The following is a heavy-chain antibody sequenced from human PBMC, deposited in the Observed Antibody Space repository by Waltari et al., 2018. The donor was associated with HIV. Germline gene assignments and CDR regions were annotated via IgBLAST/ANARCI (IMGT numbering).Heavy chain of an antibody. D-gene: IGHD5-18*01. V-gene: IGHV4-34*01. Sequence: QVQLQQWGAGLLKPSETLSLTCAVYGGSFSGYYWSWIRQPPGKGLEWIGEINHSGSTNYNPSLKSRVTISVDTSKNQFSLKLSSVTAADTAVYYCARGMGIHDPPYAFDIWGQGTMVTVSS. CDR2: INHSGST. J-gene: IGHJ3*02. CDR3: ARGMGIHDPPYAFDI. CDR1: GGSFSGYY.